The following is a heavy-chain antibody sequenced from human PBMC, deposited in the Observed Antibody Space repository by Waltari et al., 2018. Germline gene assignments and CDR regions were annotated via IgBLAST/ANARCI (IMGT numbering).Heavy chain of an antibody. CDR1: GGSISSSNYY. CDR3: ASGGGYTNGWDY. J-gene: IGHJ4*02. V-gene: IGHV4-39*07. CDR2: IYYSGST. Sequence: QPLLQESGPGLVKPSETLSLTCSVSGGSISSSNYYWGWIRQPPGKGLDWIGSIYYSGSTYYNSSLKSRVTISLDTSKTQFSLKLSSVTAADTAVYFCASGGGYTNGWDYWGQGTLVTVSS. D-gene: IGHD6-19*01.